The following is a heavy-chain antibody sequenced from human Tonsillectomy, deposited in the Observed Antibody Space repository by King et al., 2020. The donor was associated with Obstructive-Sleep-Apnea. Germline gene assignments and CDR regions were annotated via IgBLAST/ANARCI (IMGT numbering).Heavy chain of an antibody. J-gene: IGHJ4*02. V-gene: IGHV3-15*01. Sequence: VQLVESGGGLVKPGGSLRLSCAASGLTFSDTWMSWVRQAPGKGLEWVGRIQSKTDGGTTDYAAPVKGRFTISRDDSENTLYSQMNSLKTEDTAVYYCTTTWATRKNFDYWGQGTLVTVSS. CDR2: IQSKTDGGTT. D-gene: IGHD5-12*01. CDR1: GLTFSDTW. CDR3: TTTWATRKNFDY.